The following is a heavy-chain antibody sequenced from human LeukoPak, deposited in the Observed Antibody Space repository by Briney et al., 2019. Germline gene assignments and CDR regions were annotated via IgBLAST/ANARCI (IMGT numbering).Heavy chain of an antibody. Sequence: PSETPSLTCAVYGGSFSGYYWSWIRQPPGKGLEWIGEINHSGSTNYNPSLKSRVTISVDTSKNQFSLKLSSVTAADTAVHYCARERVSGSNYYYYYYMDVWGKGTTVTVSS. J-gene: IGHJ6*03. CDR3: ARERVSGSNYYYYYYMDV. CDR1: GGSFSGYY. V-gene: IGHV4-34*01. CDR2: INHSGST. D-gene: IGHD4-11*01.